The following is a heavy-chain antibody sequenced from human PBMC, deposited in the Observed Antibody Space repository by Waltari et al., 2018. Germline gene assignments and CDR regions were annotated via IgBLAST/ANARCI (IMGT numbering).Heavy chain of an antibody. J-gene: IGHJ4*02. CDR3: AQDLHALGTYYNPFDH. V-gene: IGHV3-23*01. D-gene: IGHD3-10*01. CDR1: RFTFSSFA. Sequence: EVHVLESGGALVQPGGSLRLSCAVSRFTFSSFAMSWVRQAPGTSLPFVACFNYNDERTYYEASGKGRFTISRDNSKNTLFLQMDSLRAEDTATYYCAQDLHALGTYYNPFDHWGQGTLVTVSS. CDR2: FNYNDERT.